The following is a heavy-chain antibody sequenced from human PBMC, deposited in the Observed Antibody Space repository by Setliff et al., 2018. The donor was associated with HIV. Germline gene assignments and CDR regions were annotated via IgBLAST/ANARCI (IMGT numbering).Heavy chain of an antibody. Sequence: GSLRPFFAACGFTFSSAWMGWVRQAPAKGLEWVANISPDGSATYYVDSVKGRVTISRDNAKNTLFLQMNSLRAEDTAVYYCARHPQAVRSSIDFWGQGTLVTVSS. D-gene: IGHD6-6*01. J-gene: IGHJ4*02. CDR2: ISPDGSAT. V-gene: IGHV3-7*01. CDR3: ARHPQAVRSSIDF. CDR1: GFTFSSAW.